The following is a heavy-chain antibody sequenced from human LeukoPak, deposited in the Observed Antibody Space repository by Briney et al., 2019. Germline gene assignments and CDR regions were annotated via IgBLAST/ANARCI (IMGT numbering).Heavy chain of an antibody. CDR1: GYTFTGYY. V-gene: IGHV1-2*04. D-gene: IGHD6-6*01. CDR2: INPNSGGT. Sequence: ASVKVSCKASGYTFTGYYMHWVRQAPGQGLEWMGWINPNSGGTNYAQKFQGWVTMTRDTSISTAYMELSRLRSDDTAVYYCARGSGYSSSANWFDPWGQGTLVTVSS. CDR3: ARGSGYSSSANWFDP. J-gene: IGHJ5*02.